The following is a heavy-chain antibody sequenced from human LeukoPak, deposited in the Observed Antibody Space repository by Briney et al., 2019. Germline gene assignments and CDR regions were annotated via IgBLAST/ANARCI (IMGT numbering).Heavy chain of an antibody. V-gene: IGHV3-13*01. D-gene: IGHD2-2*01. J-gene: IGHJ5*02. CDR1: GFTFSSYD. CDR3: VRGPPRYCSSTSCSLSDP. CDR2: IGTAGDT. Sequence: GGSLRLSCAASGFTFSSYDMHWVRQATGKGLEWVSAIGTAGDTYYPGSVKGRFTISRENAKNSLYLQMNSLRAGDTAVYYCVRGPPRYCSSTSCSLSDPWGQGTLVTVSS.